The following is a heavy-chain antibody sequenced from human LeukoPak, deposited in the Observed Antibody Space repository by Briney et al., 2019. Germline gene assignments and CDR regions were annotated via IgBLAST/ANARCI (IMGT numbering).Heavy chain of an antibody. Sequence: SETLSLTCTVSGGSISSYYWSWIRQPPGKGLEWIGYIYYSGSTNYNPSLKSRVTISVKTSKNQFSLKLRSVTAAGTAVYYCARDRKYYYHMDVWGKGTTVTVSS. CDR2: IYYSGST. V-gene: IGHV4-59*01. CDR3: ARDRKYYYHMDV. J-gene: IGHJ6*04. CDR1: GGSISSYY. D-gene: IGHD1-14*01.